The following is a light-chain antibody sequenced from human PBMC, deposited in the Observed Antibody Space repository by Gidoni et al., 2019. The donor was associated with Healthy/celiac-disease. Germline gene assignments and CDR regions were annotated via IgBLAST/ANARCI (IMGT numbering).Light chain of an antibody. J-gene: IGKJ1*01. CDR3: QQYGSSQPWT. V-gene: IGKV3-20*01. CDR1: QSVSSSY. CDR2: GAS. Sequence: EIVLTQSPVTLSLSPGERATLSCRASQSVSSSYLAWYQQKPGQAPILLIYGASSRATCIPDRFSGSGSGTDFTLTISRLEPEDFAVYYCQQYGSSQPWTVGQGTKVE.